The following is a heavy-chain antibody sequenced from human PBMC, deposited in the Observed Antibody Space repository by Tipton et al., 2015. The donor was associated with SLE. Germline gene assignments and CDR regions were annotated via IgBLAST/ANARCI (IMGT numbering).Heavy chain of an antibody. CDR2: IYYSGST. CDR3: ARAVAGYFDY. J-gene: IGHJ4*02. Sequence: TLSLTCTVSGGSISSYYWSWIRQPPGKGLEWFGYIYYSGSTNYNPSLKSRVTISVDTSKNQFSLKLSSVTAADTAVYYCARAVAGYFDYWGQGTLVTVSS. V-gene: IGHV4-59*01. D-gene: IGHD6-19*01. CDR1: GGSISSYY.